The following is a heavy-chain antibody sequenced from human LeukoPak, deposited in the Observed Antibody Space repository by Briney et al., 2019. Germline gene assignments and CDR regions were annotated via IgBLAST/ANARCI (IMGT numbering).Heavy chain of an antibody. V-gene: IGHV3-30-3*01. D-gene: IGHD5-18*01. Sequence: GGSLRLSCAASGFTFSSYAMHWVRQAPGKGLEWVAVISYDGSNKYYADSVKGRFTISRDNSKNTLYLQMNSLRAEDTAVYYCARVQRGYSYGLVVLSEYYFDYWGQGTLVTVSS. CDR2: ISYDGSNK. CDR3: ARVQRGYSYGLVVLSEYYFDY. CDR1: GFTFSSYA. J-gene: IGHJ4*02.